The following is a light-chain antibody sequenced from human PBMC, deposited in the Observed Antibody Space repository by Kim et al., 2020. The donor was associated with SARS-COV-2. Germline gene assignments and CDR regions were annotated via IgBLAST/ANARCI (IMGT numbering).Light chain of an antibody. V-gene: IGLV3-21*04. CDR3: QVWGTNSDHYV. CDR1: RIGTKS. Sequence: APGETARVTCGGNRIGTKSVHWYQQKPGQAPVLVIYYDSARPSGIPERFSDSNSGDTATLTISSVEAGDEADYYCQVWGTNSDHYVFATGTKVTVL. J-gene: IGLJ1*01. CDR2: YDS.